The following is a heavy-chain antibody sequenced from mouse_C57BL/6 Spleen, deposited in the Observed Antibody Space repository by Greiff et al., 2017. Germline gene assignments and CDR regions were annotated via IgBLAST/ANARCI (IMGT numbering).Heavy chain of an antibody. V-gene: IGHV7-3*01. CDR3: ARYYDGYYDYAMDY. Sequence: EVKVVESGGGLVQPGGSLSLSCAASGFTFTDYYMSWVRQPPGKALEWLGFIRNKANGYTTEYSASVKGRFTISRDNSQSILYLQMNALGAEDSANYYCARYYDGYYDYAMDYWGPGTSVTVSS. CDR1: GFTFTDYY. D-gene: IGHD2-3*01. J-gene: IGHJ4*01. CDR2: IRNKANGYTT.